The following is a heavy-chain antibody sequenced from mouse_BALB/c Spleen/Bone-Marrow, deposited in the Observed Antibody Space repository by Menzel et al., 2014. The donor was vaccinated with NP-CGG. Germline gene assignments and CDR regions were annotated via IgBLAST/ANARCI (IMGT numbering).Heavy chain of an antibody. Sequence: QVQLQQSGAELAKPGASVKMFCKASGFPFTTYWMHWFKQRPGQGLEWIGYIDPSTGHTEYNQNFKDKATLTADKSSSTAYMQLSSLTSEDSAVYYCARPYRYDKEFAYWGQGTLVTVSA. CDR1: GFPFTTYW. CDR3: ARPYRYDKEFAY. J-gene: IGHJ3*01. D-gene: IGHD2-14*01. CDR2: IDPSTGHT. V-gene: IGHV1-7*01.